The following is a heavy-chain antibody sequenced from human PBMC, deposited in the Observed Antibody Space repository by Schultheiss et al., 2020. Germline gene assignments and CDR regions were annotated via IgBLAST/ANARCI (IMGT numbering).Heavy chain of an antibody. V-gene: IGHV3-23*01. CDR3: ARGPTYYDFWSGHNWFDP. J-gene: IGHJ5*02. CDR2: IGTAGDT. D-gene: IGHD3-3*01. CDR1: GFTFSSYA. Sequence: GGSLRLSCAASGFTFSSYAMSWVRQAPGKGLEWVSAIGTAGDTYYADSVKGRFTISRDNSKNTLYLQMNSLRAEDTAVYYCARGPTYYDFWSGHNWFDPWGQGTLVTVSS.